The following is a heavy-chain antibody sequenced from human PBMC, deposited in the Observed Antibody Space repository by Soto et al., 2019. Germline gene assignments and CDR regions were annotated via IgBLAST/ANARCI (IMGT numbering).Heavy chain of an antibody. Sequence: SETLSLTCTVSGGSITSDDYVWSWIRQPPGKGLEWIGFVYHTGNSYYNPSLTSRLSISSDRSKNQFSLSLSSVTDADTAVYYCARVRSGYDKYYFDDWGQGILVTVSS. J-gene: IGHJ4*02. CDR3: ARVRSGYDKYYFDD. D-gene: IGHD5-12*01. V-gene: IGHV4-30-4*01. CDR1: GGSITSDDYV. CDR2: VYHTGNS.